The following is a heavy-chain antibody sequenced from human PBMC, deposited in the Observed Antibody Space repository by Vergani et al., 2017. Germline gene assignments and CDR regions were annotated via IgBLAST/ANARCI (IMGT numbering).Heavy chain of an antibody. CDR3: ARDPRRDGYNYYGMDV. J-gene: IGHJ6*04. V-gene: IGHV1-69*08. D-gene: IGHD5-24*01. Sequence: QVQLVQSGAEVKKPGSSVKVSCKASGGTFSSYTISWVRQAPGQGLEWMGRIIPILGIANYAQKFQGRVTITADKSTSTAYMELSSLRSEDTAVYYCARDPRRDGYNYYGMDVWGKGTTVTVSS. CDR1: GGTFSSYT. CDR2: IIPILGIA.